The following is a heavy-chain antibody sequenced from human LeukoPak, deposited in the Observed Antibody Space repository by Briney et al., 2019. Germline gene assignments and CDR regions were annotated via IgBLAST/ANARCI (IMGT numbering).Heavy chain of an antibody. D-gene: IGHD2-21*02. CDR3: AVYCSGGCYSGLV. Sequence: PGGSLRLSCAASGFTVSNNYMSWVRQAPGKGLEWVSIIYSGGSTYYADSVKGRFTISRDNSKKTLYLQMNSLRAEDTAVYYCAVYCSGGCYSGLVWGQGTLVTVSS. J-gene: IGHJ4*02. V-gene: IGHV3-53*01. CDR1: GFTVSNNY. CDR2: IYSGGST.